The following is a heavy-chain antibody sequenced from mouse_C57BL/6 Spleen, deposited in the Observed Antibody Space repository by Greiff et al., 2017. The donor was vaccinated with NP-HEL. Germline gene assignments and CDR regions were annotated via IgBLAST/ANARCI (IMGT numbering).Heavy chain of an antibody. CDR1: GYTFTDYY. V-gene: IGHV1-76*01. Sequence: QVQLQQSGAELVRPGASVKLSCKASGYTFTDYYINWVKQRPGQGLEWIARIYPGSGNTYYNEKFKGKATLTAEKSSSTAYMQLSSLTSEDSAVYFCARSPWGDLGPYFDYWGQGTTLTVSS. D-gene: IGHD4-1*01. CDR2: IYPGSGNT. CDR3: ARSPWGDLGPYFDY. J-gene: IGHJ2*01.